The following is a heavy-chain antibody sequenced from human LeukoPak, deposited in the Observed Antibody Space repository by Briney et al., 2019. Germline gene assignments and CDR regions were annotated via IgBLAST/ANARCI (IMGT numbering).Heavy chain of an antibody. Sequence: GESLKISCKGSGYSFTSYWIGWVRQMPGKGLEWMGIIYPGDSDTRYSPSFQGQVTISADKSISTAYLQWGSLKASDTAMYYCARQGGDYDFWSGYPDYWGQGTLVTVSS. J-gene: IGHJ4*02. CDR1: GYSFTSYW. D-gene: IGHD3-3*01. V-gene: IGHV5-51*01. CDR3: ARQGGDYDFWSGYPDY. CDR2: IYPGDSDT.